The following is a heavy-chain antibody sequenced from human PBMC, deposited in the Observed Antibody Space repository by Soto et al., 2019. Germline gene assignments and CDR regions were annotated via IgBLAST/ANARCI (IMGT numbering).Heavy chain of an antibody. CDR2: IYYSGST. CDR1: GGSISSSSYY. CDR3: ARQGGITMIVVVIGPPDY. D-gene: IGHD3-22*01. Sequence: SETLSLTCTVSGGSISSSSYYWGWIRQPPGKGLEWIGSIYYSGSTYYNPSLKSRVTISVDTSKNQFSLKLSSVTAADTAVYYCARQGGITMIVVVIGPPDYWGQGTLVTVSS. V-gene: IGHV4-39*01. J-gene: IGHJ4*02.